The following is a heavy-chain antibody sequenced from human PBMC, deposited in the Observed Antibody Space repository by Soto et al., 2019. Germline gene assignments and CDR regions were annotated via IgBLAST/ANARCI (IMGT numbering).Heavy chain of an antibody. J-gene: IGHJ4*02. V-gene: IGHV3-48*03. CDR3: AREGDGNYFYSDY. Sequence: EVRLVESGGGLVQPGRSLRLSCTASGFTFSSYGMNWVRQATGKGLEWVSYISPGDDTINYADSVKGRFTISRDNAKNSLYLQMYNLRVEDSAVYYCAREGDGNYFYSDYWGQGTLVTVSS. D-gene: IGHD1-26*01. CDR1: GFTFSSYG. CDR2: ISPGDDTI.